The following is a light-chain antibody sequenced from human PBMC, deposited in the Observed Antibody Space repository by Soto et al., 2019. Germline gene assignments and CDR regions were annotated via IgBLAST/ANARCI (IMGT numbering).Light chain of an antibody. V-gene: IGKV2-30*01. CDR1: QSVVYSRDGIAY. CDR2: KAS. J-gene: IGKJ1*01. Sequence: DVVMTQSPLSLPVTLGQSASISCSSSQSVVYSRDGIAYLSWFQQRPGQSPRRLIYKASKRDSGVPDRFSGGGSGTDFTLTSSRVEAKEFGVYYCLQGTQRPPTFGRGTKVEFK. CDR3: LQGTQRPPT.